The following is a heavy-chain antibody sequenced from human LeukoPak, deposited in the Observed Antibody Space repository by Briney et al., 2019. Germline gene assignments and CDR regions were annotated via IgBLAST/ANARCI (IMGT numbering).Heavy chain of an antibody. CDR2: ISSSSSYI. Sequence: PGGSLRLSCAASGFTFSSYSMNWVRQAPGKGLEWVSSISSSSSYIYYADSVKGRFTISRDNAKNSLYLQMNSLRAEDTAVYYCAWHYYGSGSYYPIPWGQGTLVTVSS. CDR3: AWHYYGSGSYYPIP. D-gene: IGHD3-10*01. J-gene: IGHJ5*02. CDR1: GFTFSSYS. V-gene: IGHV3-21*01.